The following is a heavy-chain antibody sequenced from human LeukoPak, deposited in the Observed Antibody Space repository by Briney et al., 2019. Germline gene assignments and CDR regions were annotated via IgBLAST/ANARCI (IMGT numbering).Heavy chain of an antibody. Sequence: SSETLSLTCAVYGGSFSGYYWSWIRQPPGKGLEWIGEINHSGGTNYNPSLKSRVTISVDTSKNQFSLKLSSVTAADTAVYYCARNSDYYQRYFDLWGRGTLVTVSS. D-gene: IGHD3-22*01. CDR1: GGSFSGYY. J-gene: IGHJ2*01. CDR3: ARNSDYYQRYFDL. CDR2: INHSGGT. V-gene: IGHV4-34*01.